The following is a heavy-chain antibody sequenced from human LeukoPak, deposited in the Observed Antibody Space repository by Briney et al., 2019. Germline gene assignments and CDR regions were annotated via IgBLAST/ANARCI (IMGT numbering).Heavy chain of an antibody. D-gene: IGHD3-22*01. CDR1: GGSISSYY. J-gene: IGHJ4*02. V-gene: IGHV4-59*01. CDR2: IYYSGST. Sequence: SETLSLTCTVSGGSISSYYWSWIRQPPGEGLEWIGYIYYSGSTNYNPSLKSRVTISVDTSKNQFSLKLSSVTAADTAVYYCASNYYDSSGYYHDYWGQGTLVTVSS. CDR3: ASNYYDSSGYYHDY.